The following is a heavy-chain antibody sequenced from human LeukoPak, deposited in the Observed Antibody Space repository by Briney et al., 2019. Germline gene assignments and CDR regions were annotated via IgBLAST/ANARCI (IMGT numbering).Heavy chain of an antibody. CDR1: GFTFSSYA. V-gene: IGHV3-30*04. D-gene: IGHD3-10*01. J-gene: IGHJ6*03. CDR3: ARSGDFYYYYYMDV. Sequence: GGSLRLSCAASGFTFSSYAMHWVRQAPGKGLEWVAVISYDGSNKYYADSAKGRFTISRDNSKNTLYLQMNSLRAEDTAVYYCARSGDFYYYYYMDVWGKGTTVTVSS. CDR2: ISYDGSNK.